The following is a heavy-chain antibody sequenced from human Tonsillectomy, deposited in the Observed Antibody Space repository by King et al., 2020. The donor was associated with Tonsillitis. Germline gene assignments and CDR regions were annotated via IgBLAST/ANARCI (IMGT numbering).Heavy chain of an antibody. CDR1: GFTVSSNY. J-gene: IGHJ4*02. Sequence: VQLVESGGGLIQPGGSLRLSCAASGFTVSSNYMSWVRQAPGKGLKWVSLIYAADSTYYADSVKGRFTISRDNSKNTLYLQMNSLRAEDTAVYYCARHKAGRLSYFDYWGQGTLVTVSS. V-gene: IGHV3-53*01. CDR3: ARHKAGRLSYFDY. CDR2: IYAADST. D-gene: IGHD6-19*01.